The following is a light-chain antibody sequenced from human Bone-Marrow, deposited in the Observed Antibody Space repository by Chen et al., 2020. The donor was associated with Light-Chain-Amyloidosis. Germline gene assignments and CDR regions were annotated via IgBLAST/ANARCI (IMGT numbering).Light chain of an antibody. Sequence: SYVLTQPSSVSVAPGQTATIACGGNNIGSTSVHWYQQTPGQAPLLVVYDDSDRPSGIPERLSGSNSGNTATLTIRRVEAGDEADYSCQVWDRSSDRPVFGGGTKLTVL. CDR2: DDS. V-gene: IGLV3-21*02. CDR3: QVWDRSSDRPV. J-gene: IGLJ3*02. CDR1: NIGSTS.